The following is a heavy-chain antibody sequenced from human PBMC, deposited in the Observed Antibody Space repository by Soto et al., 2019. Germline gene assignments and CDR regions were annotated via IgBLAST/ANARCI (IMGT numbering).Heavy chain of an antibody. CDR2: FRYSGRT. J-gene: IGHJ6*02. V-gene: IGHV4-39*01. D-gene: IGHD6-19*01. Sequence: SETLSLTCSVSGGSISSGPYSWGWIRQPPGKGLEWIGTFRYSGRTYYSPSLESRVTISVDTSKNQFSLKVSSVTAADTAVYYCARVDRKGGWPLGGYYYGMDVWGQGTTVTV. CDR3: ARVDRKGGWPLGGYYYGMDV. CDR1: GGSISSGPYS.